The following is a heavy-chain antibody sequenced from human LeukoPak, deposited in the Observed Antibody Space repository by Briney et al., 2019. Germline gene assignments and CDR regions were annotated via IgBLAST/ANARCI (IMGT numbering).Heavy chain of an antibody. V-gene: IGHV3-33*01. J-gene: IGHJ4*02. Sequence: PGGSLRLSCAASGFIFSSYGMHWVRQAPGKGLEWVALIWNDGSNEHYADSVKGRFTISRDNSKNTLYLQMNSLTAEDTAVYYCARDGPNCSGGNCYSGTLDYWGQGTLVTVSS. CDR3: ARDGPNCSGGNCYSGTLDY. CDR2: IWNDGSNE. D-gene: IGHD2-15*01. CDR1: GFIFSSYG.